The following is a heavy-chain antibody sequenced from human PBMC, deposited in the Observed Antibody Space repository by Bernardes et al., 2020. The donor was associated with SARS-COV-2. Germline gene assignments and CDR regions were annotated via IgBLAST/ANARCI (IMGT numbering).Heavy chain of an antibody. V-gene: IGHV5-10-1*01. D-gene: IGHD3-22*01. CDR1: VYSFTSSL. Sequence: GESLKISCKGSVYSFTSSLISCVLHIPGKCLAWIGMIFPRYSYTNYIPSFQVHLPISADKSISTSYLQCSSLKASDTAMYYCARHSPHYYYDSSILGMDVWGQGTTVTVSS. CDR3: ARHSPHYYYDSSILGMDV. J-gene: IGHJ6*02. CDR2: IFPRYSYT.